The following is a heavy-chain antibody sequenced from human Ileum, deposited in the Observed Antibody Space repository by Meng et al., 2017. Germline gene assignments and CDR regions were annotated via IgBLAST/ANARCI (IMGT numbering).Heavy chain of an antibody. CDR3: AKISSSTSDM. Sequence: GESLKISCAASGFTFSSYWMTWVRQAPGKGLVWVSTISSDGRGIFYADSVEGRFTISRDNANNTLYLQMNSLRPEDTAVYYCAKISSSTSDMWGQGTTVTVSS. J-gene: IGHJ3*02. CDR2: ISSDGRGI. CDR1: GFTFSSYW. V-gene: IGHV3-74*01. D-gene: IGHD2-2*01.